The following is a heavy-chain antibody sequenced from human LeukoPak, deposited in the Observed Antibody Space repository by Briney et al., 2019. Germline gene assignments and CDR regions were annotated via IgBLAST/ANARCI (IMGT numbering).Heavy chain of an antibody. D-gene: IGHD3-16*01. J-gene: IGHJ4*02. CDR3: ASEGD. CDR2: IKQDGSDK. V-gene: IGHV3-7*01. Sequence: PGGSLRLSCAASGFTFTSNWMSWVRQAPGKGLEWVANIKQDGSDKYYVDSVKGRFIISRDNSKNTVYLQMNSLRVEDTAVYYCASEGDWGQGTLVTVSS. CDR1: GFTFTSNW.